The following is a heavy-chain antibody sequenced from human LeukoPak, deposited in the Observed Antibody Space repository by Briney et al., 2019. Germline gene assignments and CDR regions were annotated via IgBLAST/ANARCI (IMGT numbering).Heavy chain of an antibody. D-gene: IGHD5-18*01. V-gene: IGHV7-4-1*02. Sequence: ASVKVSCKASGYTFTSYAMNWVRQAPGQGLEWMGWINTNTGNPTYAQGFTGRFVFSLDTSVSTAYLQISSLKAEDTAVYYCASLVDTAMVTAFDYWGQGTLVTVSS. CDR2: INTNTGNP. CDR1: GYTFTSYA. J-gene: IGHJ4*02. CDR3: ASLVDTAMVTAFDY.